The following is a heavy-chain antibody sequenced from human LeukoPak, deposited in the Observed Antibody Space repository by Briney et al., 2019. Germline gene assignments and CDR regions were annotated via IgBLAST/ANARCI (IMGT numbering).Heavy chain of an antibody. CDR2: ISSSRPSTI. Sequence: QTGGSLRLSCAASGFTFSRYAMNWVRQAPGKGLEWVSYISSSRPSTIYYGDSVKGRFTISRDNARNSLYLQMDSLRAEDTAVYYCAGDSVTESVRIDFDYWGQGTLVTVS. D-gene: IGHD4-23*01. CDR3: AGDSVTESVRIDFDY. J-gene: IGHJ4*02. V-gene: IGHV3-48*01. CDR1: GFTFSRYA.